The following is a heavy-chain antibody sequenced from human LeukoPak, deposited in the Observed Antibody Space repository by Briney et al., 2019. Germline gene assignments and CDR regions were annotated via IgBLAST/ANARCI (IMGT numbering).Heavy chain of an antibody. D-gene: IGHD3-16*01. CDR2: ISGSGGST. CDR1: GFTFSDHY. V-gene: IGHV3-23*01. Sequence: AGGSLRLSCAGSGFTFSDHYMSWVRQAPGKGLEWVSAISGSGGSTYYADSVKGRFTISRDNSKNTLYLQMNSLRAEDTAVYYCARAPGGDYVDYWGQGTLVTVSS. CDR3: ARAPGGDYVDY. J-gene: IGHJ4*02.